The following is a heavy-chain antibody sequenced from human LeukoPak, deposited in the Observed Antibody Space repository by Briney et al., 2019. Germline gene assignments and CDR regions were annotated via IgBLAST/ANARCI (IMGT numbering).Heavy chain of an antibody. CDR3: ARDSGWSFDY. J-gene: IGHJ4*02. D-gene: IGHD6-19*01. V-gene: IGHV4-4*09. CDR2: IYTSGST. CDR1: GGSISSYY. Sequence: SETLSLTCTVSGGSISSYYWSWIRQPPGEGLEWIGYIYTSGSTNYNPSLKSRVTISVDTSKNQFSLKLSSVTAADTAVYYCARDSGWSFDYWGQGTLVTVSS.